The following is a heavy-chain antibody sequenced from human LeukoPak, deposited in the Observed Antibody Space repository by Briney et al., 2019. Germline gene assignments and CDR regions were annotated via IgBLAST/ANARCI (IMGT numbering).Heavy chain of an antibody. CDR2: IIPIFGTA. Sequence: GASVKISCKVSGYTLTELSMHWVRQAPGKGLEWMGGIIPIFGTANYAQKFQGRVTITADESTSTAYMELSSLRSEDTAVYYCAREGSSGYATRGFGYWGQGTLVTVSS. CDR1: GYTLTELS. J-gene: IGHJ4*02. D-gene: IGHD5-12*01. CDR3: AREGSSGYATRGFGY. V-gene: IGHV1-69*13.